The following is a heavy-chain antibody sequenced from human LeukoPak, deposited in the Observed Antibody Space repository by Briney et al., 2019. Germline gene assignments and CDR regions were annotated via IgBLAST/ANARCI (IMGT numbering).Heavy chain of an antibody. J-gene: IGHJ5*02. D-gene: IGHD2-15*01. CDR2: INPNSGGT. CDR3: ARGADGVSSNSRGWFDP. V-gene: IGHV1-2*02. Sequence: GASVKVSCKASGYSFTDYFIHWVRQAPGQGLEWMGWINPNSGGTNYAQKFQGRVTMTRDTSISTAYMELTSLTSDDTAVYFCARGADGVSSNSRGWFDPWGQGTLVTVSS. CDR1: GYSFTDYF.